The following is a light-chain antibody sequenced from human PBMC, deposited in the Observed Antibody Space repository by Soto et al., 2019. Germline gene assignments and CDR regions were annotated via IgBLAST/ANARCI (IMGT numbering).Light chain of an antibody. J-gene: IGKJ5*01. CDR1: ETVTSRY. CDR3: HRYGYGSDS. V-gene: IGKV3-20*01. Sequence: EIVLTQSPGTLSLSPGERATLSCRASETVTSRYLAWYQQKPGQAPRLLIYAASSRATGIPDRFSGSGSGTDFTLTISRLEPEDASVYYCHRYGYGSDSFGQGTRLEIK. CDR2: AAS.